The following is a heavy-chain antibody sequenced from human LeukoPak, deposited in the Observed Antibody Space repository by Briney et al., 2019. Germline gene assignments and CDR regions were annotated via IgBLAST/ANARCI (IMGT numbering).Heavy chain of an antibody. CDR3: ARGGGYCSGGSCYSLDY. Sequence: SETLSLTCAVYGGSFSGYYWSWIRQPPGKGLEWIGEINHSGSTNYNPSPKSRVTISVDTSKNQFSLKLTSVTAADTAVYYCARGGGYCSGGSCYSLDYWGQGTLVTVSS. CDR1: GGSFSGYY. D-gene: IGHD2-15*01. J-gene: IGHJ4*02. CDR2: INHSGST. V-gene: IGHV4-34*01.